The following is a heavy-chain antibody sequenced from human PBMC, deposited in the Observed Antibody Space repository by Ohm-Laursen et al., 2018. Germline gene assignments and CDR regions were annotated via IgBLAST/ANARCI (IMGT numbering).Heavy chain of an antibody. V-gene: IGHV1-8*01. CDR3: ARAQNIVAVPSGY. D-gene: IGHD2-2*01. CDR1: GYTFTSYD. CDR2: MNPNSGNT. Sequence: ASVKVSCKASGYTFTSYDINWVRQATGQGLEWMGWMNPNSGNTGYAQKFQGRVTMTRNTSISTAYMELSRLRSDDTAVYYCARAQNIVAVPSGYWGQGTLVTVSS. J-gene: IGHJ4*02.